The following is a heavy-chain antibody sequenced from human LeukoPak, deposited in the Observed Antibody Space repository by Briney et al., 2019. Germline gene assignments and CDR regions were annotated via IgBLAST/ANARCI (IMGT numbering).Heavy chain of an antibody. V-gene: IGHV4-39*07. CDR3: ASGVGRGYYYMDV. CDR2: IYYSGST. Sequence: SETLSLTCTVSGGSISSSSYYWGWIRQPPGKGREWIGSIYYSGSTYYNPSLKSRVTISVDTSKNQFSLKLSSVTAADTAVYYCASGVGRGYYYMDVWGKGTTVTVSS. J-gene: IGHJ6*03. D-gene: IGHD3-10*01. CDR1: GGSISSSSYY.